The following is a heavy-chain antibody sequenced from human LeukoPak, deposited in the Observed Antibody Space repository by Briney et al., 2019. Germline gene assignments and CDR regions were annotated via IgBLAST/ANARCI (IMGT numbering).Heavy chain of an antibody. CDR2: MNPNSGNT. CDR1: GYTFTSYG. V-gene: IGHV1-8*02. D-gene: IGHD3-10*01. J-gene: IGHJ3*02. CDR3: ARGNYGSGSYHGPEIAFDI. Sequence: GASVKVSCKASGYTFTSYGISWVRQATGQGLEWMGWMNPNSGNTGYAQKFQGRVTMTRNTSISTAYMELSSLRSEDTAVYYCARGNYGSGSYHGPEIAFDIWGQGTMVTVSS.